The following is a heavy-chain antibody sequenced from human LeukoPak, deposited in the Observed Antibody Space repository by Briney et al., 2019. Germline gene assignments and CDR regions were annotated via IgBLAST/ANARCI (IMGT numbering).Heavy chain of an antibody. CDR2: ISWNSGSI. D-gene: IGHD6-13*01. V-gene: IGHV3-9*01. CDR3: AKGIKKYAAYYFDY. J-gene: IGHJ4*02. CDR1: GFTFDDYA. Sequence: QPGGSLRLSCAASGFTFDDYAMHWVRQAPGKGLEWVSGISWNSGSIGYADSVKGRFTISRDNAKNSLYLQMNSLRAEDTALYYCAKGIKKYAAYYFDYWGQGTLVTVSS.